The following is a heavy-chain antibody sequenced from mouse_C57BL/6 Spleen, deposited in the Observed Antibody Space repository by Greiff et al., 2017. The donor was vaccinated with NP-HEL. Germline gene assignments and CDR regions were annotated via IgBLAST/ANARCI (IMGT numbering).Heavy chain of an antibody. Sequence: VQLKESGGGLVQPGGSLSLSCAASGFTFTDYYMSWVRQPPGKALEWLGFIRNKANGYTTEYSASVKGRFTISRDNSQSILYLQMNALRAEDSATYYCARYDDGYSSYWYFDVWGTGTTVTVSS. CDR1: GFTFTDYY. D-gene: IGHD2-3*01. CDR3: ARYDDGYSSYWYFDV. V-gene: IGHV7-3*01. J-gene: IGHJ1*03. CDR2: IRNKANGYTT.